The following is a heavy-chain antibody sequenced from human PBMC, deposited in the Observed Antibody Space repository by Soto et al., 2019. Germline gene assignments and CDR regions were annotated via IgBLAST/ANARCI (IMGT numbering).Heavy chain of an antibody. V-gene: IGHV3-33*01. J-gene: IGHJ4*02. Sequence: QVQLVESGGGVVQPGRSLRLSCAASGFTFSSYGMHWVRQAPGKGLEWVAVIWYDGSNKYYAASVKGRFTISRDHSKNTLYLQMNSLRAEDTAVYYCARDCAGYSGGWYQRGGFDYWGQGTLVTVSS. D-gene: IGHD6-19*01. CDR1: GFTFSSYG. CDR3: ARDCAGYSGGWYQRGGFDY. CDR2: IWYDGSNK.